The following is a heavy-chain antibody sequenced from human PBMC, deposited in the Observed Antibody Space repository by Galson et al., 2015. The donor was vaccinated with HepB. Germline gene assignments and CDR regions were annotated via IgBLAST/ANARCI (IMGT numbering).Heavy chain of an antibody. CDR1: GFTVISNY. Sequence: SLRLSCAASGFTVISNYMSWVRQAPGKGLEWVSVIYRGGTTYYADSVKGRFTISRHSSKNTLYLQMNRVRAEDTAVYYCATYDFSRGGFDYWGQGPLVTVSS. D-gene: IGHD3-3*01. J-gene: IGHJ4*02. CDR3: ATYDFSRGGFDY. CDR2: IYRGGTT. V-gene: IGHV3-53*04.